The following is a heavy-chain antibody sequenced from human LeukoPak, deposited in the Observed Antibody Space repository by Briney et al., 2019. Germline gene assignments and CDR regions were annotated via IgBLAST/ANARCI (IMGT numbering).Heavy chain of an antibody. V-gene: IGHV4-30-4*01. Sequence: SETLSLTCTVSGGSISSGDYYWSWIRQPPGKGLEWIGYIYYSGSTYYNPSLKSRVTISVDTSKNQFSLKLSSVTAADTAVYYCALLGYCSSTSCYGLNYWGQGTLVTVSS. J-gene: IGHJ4*02. CDR1: GGSISSGDYY. CDR3: ALLGYCSSTSCYGLNY. CDR2: IYYSGST. D-gene: IGHD2-2*01.